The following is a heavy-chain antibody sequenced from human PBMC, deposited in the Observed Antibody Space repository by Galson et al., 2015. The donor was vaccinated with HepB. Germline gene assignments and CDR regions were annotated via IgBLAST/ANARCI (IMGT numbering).Heavy chain of an antibody. CDR3: ARDRSCSNGVCKPAAFDV. D-gene: IGHD2-8*01. J-gene: IGHJ3*01. Sequence: SLRLSCAASGFTFSSYWMHWVRQAPGKGLLWVSRVNADGSSTNYADSVKGRVTISRDNAKNTLYVQMNSQRAEDTAVYYCARDRSCSNGVCKPAAFDVWGQGTMVTVSS. V-gene: IGHV3-74*01. CDR2: VNADGSST. CDR1: GFTFSSYW.